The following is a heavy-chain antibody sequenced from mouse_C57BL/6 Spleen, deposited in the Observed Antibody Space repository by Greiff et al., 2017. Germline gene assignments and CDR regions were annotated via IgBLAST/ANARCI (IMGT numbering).Heavy chain of an antibody. D-gene: IGHD3-2*02. CDR1: GYTFTSYW. V-gene: IGHV1-69*01. J-gene: IGHJ4*01. Sequence: QVQLQQSGAELVMPGASVKLSCKASGYTFTSYWMHWVKQRPGQGLEWIGAIDPSDSYTNYNQKFKGKSTLTVVKSSSTAYMQRSSLTTEDSAVXYGARTDSSGYHDGARDYWGQGTTVTVSA. CDR3: ARTDSSGYHDGARDY. CDR2: IDPSDSYT.